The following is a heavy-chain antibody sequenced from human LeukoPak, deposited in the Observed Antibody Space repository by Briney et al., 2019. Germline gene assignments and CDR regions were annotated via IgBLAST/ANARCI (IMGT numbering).Heavy chain of an antibody. V-gene: IGHV4-59*01. CDR2: IYYSGST. D-gene: IGHD2/OR15-2a*01. CDR3: ARDLGSSFDY. CDR1: GGAISSYY. Sequence: SETLALTCTVAGGAISSYYWSWIRQPPGKGLEWIGDIYYSGSTNYNPSLKSRVTISVDTSKNQFSLKLSSVTAADTAVYYCARDLGSSFDYWGQGTLVTVSS. J-gene: IGHJ4*02.